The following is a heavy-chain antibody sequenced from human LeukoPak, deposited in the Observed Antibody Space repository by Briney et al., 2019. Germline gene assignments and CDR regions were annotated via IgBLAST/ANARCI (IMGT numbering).Heavy chain of an antibody. D-gene: IGHD2-15*01. Sequence: QPGGSLRLSCAASGFTFTGNSMHWVRQGPGKGLVWVARIHCDGGMTRYADFVEGRFTISRDNAKNTLYLQMNSLRAEDTAIYYCVRETGTIGYYMDVWGKGTTVTVSS. CDR1: GFTFTGNS. V-gene: IGHV3-74*01. CDR2: IHCDGGMT. J-gene: IGHJ6*03. CDR3: VRETGTIGYYMDV.